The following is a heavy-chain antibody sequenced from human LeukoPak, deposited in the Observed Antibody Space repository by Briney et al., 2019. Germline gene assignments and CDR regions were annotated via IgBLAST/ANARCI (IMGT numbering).Heavy chain of an antibody. CDR2: ISSDGNIK. V-gene: IGHV3-30*03. CDR3: ATRDGSASGWYAIDS. D-gene: IGHD6-19*01. J-gene: IGHJ4*02. CDR1: GFTFISYG. Sequence: GGSLRLSCAASGFTFISYGMHWVRQAPGKGLEWAAVISSDGNIKYYADSVKGRFTISRDNSKNTLSLQMNSLRAEDTAVYYCATRDGSASGWYAIDSWGQGTLVTVSS.